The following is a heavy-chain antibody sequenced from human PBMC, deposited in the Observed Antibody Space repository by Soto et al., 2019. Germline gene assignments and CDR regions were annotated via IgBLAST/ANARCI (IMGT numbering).Heavy chain of an antibody. D-gene: IGHD3-10*01. CDR1: GGTFSSYA. CDR3: ARALYGYYVDY. V-gene: IGHV1-69*01. J-gene: IGHJ4*02. CDR2: IIPIFGTA. Sequence: QVQLVQSGAEVKKPGSSVKVSCKASGGTFSSYAISWVRQAPGQGLEWMGGIIPIFGTANYAQKFQGRVTITADESTSTAYMEPSSLRSEDTAAYYCARALYGYYVDYWGQGTLVTVSS.